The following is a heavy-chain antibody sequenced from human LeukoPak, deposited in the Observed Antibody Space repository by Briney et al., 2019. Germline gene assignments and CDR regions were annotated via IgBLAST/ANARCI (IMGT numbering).Heavy chain of an antibody. D-gene: IGHD3-3*01. CDR2: ISAYSGNT. CDR3: ARDLFAYYDLLAPLDY. V-gene: IGHV1-18*01. CDR1: GYTFTSFG. Sequence: GASVNVSCKASGYTFTSFGISWVRQAPRQGLEWMGWISAYSGNTNYAQKLQGRVTMTIDTSTSTAYMELRGLRSDDTAVYYCARDLFAYYDLLAPLDYWDHGTLVTVSS. J-gene: IGHJ4*01.